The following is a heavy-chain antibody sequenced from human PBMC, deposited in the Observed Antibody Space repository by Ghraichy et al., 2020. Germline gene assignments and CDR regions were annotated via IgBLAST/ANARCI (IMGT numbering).Heavy chain of an antibody. Sequence: GGSLRLSCAASGLTFSSYAMHWVRQAPGKGLEYVSAISSNGGSTYYANSVKGRFTISRDNSKNTLYLQMGSLRAEDMAVYYCARDPPGKYYYYGMDVWGQGTTVTVSS. J-gene: IGHJ6*02. V-gene: IGHV3-64*01. CDR3: ARDPPGKYYYYGMDV. CDR1: GLTFSSYA. CDR2: ISSNGGST.